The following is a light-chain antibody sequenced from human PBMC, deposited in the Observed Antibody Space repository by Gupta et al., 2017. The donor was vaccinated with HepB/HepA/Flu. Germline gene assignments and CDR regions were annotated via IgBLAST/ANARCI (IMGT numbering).Light chain of an antibody. V-gene: IGLV1-40*01. CDR2: ADR. Sequence: QSVVTQPPSVSGAPGQRVTISCTGILSNIGAGYDVHWYQQVPGTAPKLIIYADRNRPSGVPDRFSGSKSDTSASLAITGLQAEDEADYYCLSYDRSLSGSIVFGGGTKLTVL. CDR3: LSYDRSLSGSIV. J-gene: IGLJ2*01. CDR1: LSNIGAGYD.